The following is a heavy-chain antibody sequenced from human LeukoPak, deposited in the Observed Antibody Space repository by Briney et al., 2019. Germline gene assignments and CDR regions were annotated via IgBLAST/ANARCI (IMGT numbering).Heavy chain of an antibody. CDR2: IYYSGGT. Sequence: SETLSLTCTVSGGSISSYYWSWIRQPPGKGLEWIADIYYSGGTYYNPSLKSRVNISVDTSKNQFYLKLSSVTAADTAVYYCARDQDSSALFDYWGQGTLVTVSS. V-gene: IGHV4-59*12. CDR1: GGSISSYY. D-gene: IGHD3-22*01. J-gene: IGHJ4*02. CDR3: ARDQDSSALFDY.